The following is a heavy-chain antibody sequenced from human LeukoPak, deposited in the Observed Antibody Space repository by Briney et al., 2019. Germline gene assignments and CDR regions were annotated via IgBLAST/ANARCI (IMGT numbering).Heavy chain of an antibody. J-gene: IGHJ1*01. CDR2: ISYDGSNK. D-gene: IGHD6-13*01. V-gene: IGHV3-30*03. CDR1: GFSFSSYA. CDR3: ARDLGYSSSWYGEGFFQH. Sequence: GGSLRLSCAASGFSFSSYAIHWVRQAPGKGLEWVALISYDGSNKYYVDSVKGRFAISRDNSKNTLYLQMNSLRAEDTAVYYCARDLGYSSSWYGEGFFQHWGQGTLVTVSS.